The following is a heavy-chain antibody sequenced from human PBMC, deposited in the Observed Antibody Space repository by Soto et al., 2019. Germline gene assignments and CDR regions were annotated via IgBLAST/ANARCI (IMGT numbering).Heavy chain of an antibody. V-gene: IGHV4-31*03. D-gene: IGHD7-27*01. CDR1: GGSISSGGYY. Sequence: SETLSLTCTVSGGSISSGGYYWSWIRQHPGKGLEWIGYIYYSGSTYYNPSLKSRVTISVDTSKNQFSLILASLTAADTAMYYCARANWYSEYWGQGTLVTVSS. CDR2: IYYSGST. J-gene: IGHJ4*02. CDR3: ARANWYSEY.